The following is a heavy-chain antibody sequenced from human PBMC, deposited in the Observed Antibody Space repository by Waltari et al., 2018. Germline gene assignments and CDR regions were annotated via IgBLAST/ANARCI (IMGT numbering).Heavy chain of an antibody. Sequence: QVQLVQSGAEVKKPGASVKVSCKASGYTFTGYYMHWVRQAPGQGLEWMGRINPNRGGTDYAQKVQCRVTMTRDTSISTAYMELSRLRSDDTAGYYCARDSPPSGAGMDVWGQGTTVTVSS. CDR2: INPNRGGT. J-gene: IGHJ6*02. V-gene: IGHV1-2*06. D-gene: IGHD1-26*01. CDR3: ARDSPPSGAGMDV. CDR1: GYTFTGYY.